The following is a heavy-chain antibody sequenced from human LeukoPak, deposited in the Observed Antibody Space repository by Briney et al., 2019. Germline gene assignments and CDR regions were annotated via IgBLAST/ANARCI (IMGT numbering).Heavy chain of an antibody. J-gene: IGHJ3*02. CDR1: GFTFSSYA. V-gene: IGHV3-23*01. D-gene: IGHD4-17*01. CDR3: AREYEFYGDSGSSDAFDI. CDR2: ISGSGGST. Sequence: QSGGSLRLSCAASGFTFSSYAMSWVRQAPGKGLEWVSAISGSGGSTYYADSVKGRFTISRDNSKNTLYLQMNSLRAEDTAVYYCAREYEFYGDSGSSDAFDIWGQGTMVTVSS.